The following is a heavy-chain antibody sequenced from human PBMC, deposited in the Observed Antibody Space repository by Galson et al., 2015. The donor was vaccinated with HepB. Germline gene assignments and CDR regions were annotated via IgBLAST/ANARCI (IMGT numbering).Heavy chain of an antibody. Sequence: SLRLSCADSGFSFRSYWMHWVRQAPGKGLVWVSRINNEGTDTIYADSVKGRFTISRDNAKSTLYLQMDSLRAEDTAVYYCARTSRADFDYWGQGKLVIVSS. CDR3: ARTSRADFDY. CDR1: GFSFRSYW. D-gene: IGHD3-10*01. CDR2: INNEGTDT. V-gene: IGHV3-74*01. J-gene: IGHJ4*02.